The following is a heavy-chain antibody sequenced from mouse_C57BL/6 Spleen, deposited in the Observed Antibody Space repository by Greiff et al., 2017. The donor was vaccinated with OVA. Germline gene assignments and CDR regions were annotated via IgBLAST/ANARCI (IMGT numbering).Heavy chain of an antibody. CDR2: INPNNGGT. CDR3: ARAEGPRYYFDY. CDR1: GYTFTDYY. V-gene: IGHV1-26*01. J-gene: IGHJ2*01. Sequence: EVQLQQSGPELVKPGASVKISCKASGYTFTDYYMNWVKQSHGKSLEWIGDINPNNGGTSYNQKFKGKATLTVDKSSSTAYMELRSLTSEDSAVYYCARAEGPRYYFDYWGQGTTLTVSS. D-gene: IGHD3-3*01.